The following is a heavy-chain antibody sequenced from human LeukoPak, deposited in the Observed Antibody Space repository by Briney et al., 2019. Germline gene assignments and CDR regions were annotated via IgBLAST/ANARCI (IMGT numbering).Heavy chain of an antibody. CDR2: ISTSGGTT. J-gene: IGHJ4*02. CDR1: RFTFSSYG. CDR3: AKDRGDCRGGSCYFDY. Sequence: GGSLRLSCAASRFTFSSYGMSWVRQTPGKGLEWASAISTSGGTTYYAASVKGRFTISRDNSKNTLSLQMSSLRAEDTAVYYCAKDRGDCRGGSCYFDYWGQGTLVTVSS. V-gene: IGHV3-23*01. D-gene: IGHD2-15*01.